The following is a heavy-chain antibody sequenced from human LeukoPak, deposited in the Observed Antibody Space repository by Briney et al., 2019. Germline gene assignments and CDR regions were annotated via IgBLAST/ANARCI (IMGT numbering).Heavy chain of an antibody. CDR1: GFTFGGYA. D-gene: IGHD2-2*01. CDR3: TRDQMVVVPAAVFDY. V-gene: IGHV3-49*04. J-gene: IGHJ4*02. Sequence: GALRLSCTASGFTFGGYAMSWVRQASGKGVEGGRFIRSKAYGGTTEYAASVKGRFTISRDDSKSIAYLQMNSLKTEDTAVYYCTRDQMVVVPAAVFDYWGQGTLVTVSS. CDR2: IRSKAYGGTT.